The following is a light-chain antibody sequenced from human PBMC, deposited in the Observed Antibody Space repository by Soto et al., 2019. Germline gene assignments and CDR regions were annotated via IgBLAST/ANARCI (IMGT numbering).Light chain of an antibody. CDR1: SSDVGGYNY. CDR2: EVS. V-gene: IGLV2-14*01. Sequence: QSALTQPPSASGSPGQSVTISCTGTSSDVGGYNYVSWYQQHPGKAPKLMIYEVSNRPSGVSNRFSGSKSGNTASLTISGLQADDEADYYCSSYTTGNTLVFGGGTQLTVL. CDR3: SSYTTGNTLV. J-gene: IGLJ7*01.